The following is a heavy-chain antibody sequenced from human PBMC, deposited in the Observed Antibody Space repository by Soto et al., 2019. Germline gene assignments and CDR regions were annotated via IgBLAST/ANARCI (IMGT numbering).Heavy chain of an antibody. Sequence: RGSLTLPCVPSRLIYMNNCMCRVRPAPGMSMECVAIIKQDVSEKYYVDSVKGRFTISRDNAKNSLFLQMNSLRVEDTAVHMFARVMGTDRWSNHAFALWGQGTMVTV. D-gene: IGHD6-13*01. CDR1: RLIYMNNC. J-gene: IGHJ3*01. CDR3: ARVMGTDRWSNHAFAL. CDR2: IKQDVSEK. V-gene: IGHV3-7*04.